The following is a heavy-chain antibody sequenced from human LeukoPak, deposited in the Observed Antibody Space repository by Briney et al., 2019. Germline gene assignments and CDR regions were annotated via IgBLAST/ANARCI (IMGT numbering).Heavy chain of an antibody. D-gene: IGHD6-13*01. V-gene: IGHV4-39*01. CDR1: GGSISSSSYY. J-gene: IGHJ4*02. CDR3: ARRSPYSSYLDY. Sequence: PSETLSLTRTVSGGSISSSSYYWGWIRQPPGKGLEWIGSIYYSGSTYYNPSLKSRVTISVDTSKNQFSLKLSSVTAADTAVYYCARRSPYSSYLDYWGQGTLVTVSS. CDR2: IYYSGST.